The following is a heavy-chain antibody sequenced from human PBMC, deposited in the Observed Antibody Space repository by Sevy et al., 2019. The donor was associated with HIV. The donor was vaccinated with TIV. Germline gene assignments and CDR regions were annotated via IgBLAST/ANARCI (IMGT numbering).Heavy chain of an antibody. J-gene: IGHJ5*02. D-gene: IGHD6-13*01. CDR2: ISYDGSNK. CDR3: AKDLGSAGAAGWFDP. Sequence: GGSLRLSCAAPGFTFSSYGMHWVRQAPGKGLEWVAVISYDGSNKYYADSVKGRFTISRDNSKNTLYLQMNSLRAEDTAVYYCAKDLGSAGAAGWFDPWGQGTLVTVSS. V-gene: IGHV3-30*18. CDR1: GFTFSSYG.